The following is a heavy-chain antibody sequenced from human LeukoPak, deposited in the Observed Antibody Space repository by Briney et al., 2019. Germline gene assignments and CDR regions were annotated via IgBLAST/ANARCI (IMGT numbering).Heavy chain of an antibody. Sequence: ASVKVSCKASGYTFTSYGISWVRQAPGQGLEWMGWISAYNGNTNYAQKLQGRVTMTTDTSASTAYTELRSLRSDDTAVYYCARDRPYYYDSSGWKHPLYPLDYWGQGTLVTVSS. CDR2: ISAYNGNT. CDR1: GYTFTSYG. V-gene: IGHV1-18*01. CDR3: ARDRPYYYDSSGWKHPLYPLDY. J-gene: IGHJ4*02. D-gene: IGHD3-22*01.